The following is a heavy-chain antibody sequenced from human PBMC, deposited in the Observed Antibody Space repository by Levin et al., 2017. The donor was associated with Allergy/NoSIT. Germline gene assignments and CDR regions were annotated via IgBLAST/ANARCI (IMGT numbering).Heavy chain of an antibody. CDR3: VRDLVVVVDAVASDAFDM. CDR1: GFSVTSYS. Sequence: PGGSLRLSCVPSGFSVTSYSMNWVRQAPGRGLEWISYIARDSPNIFYADSVKGRFTISRDSARNSLYLQMNSLRAEDTAIYYCVRDLVVVVDAVASDAFDMWGQGTVVTVSP. CDR2: IARDSPNI. D-gene: IGHD2-8*02. J-gene: IGHJ3*02. V-gene: IGHV3-48*01.